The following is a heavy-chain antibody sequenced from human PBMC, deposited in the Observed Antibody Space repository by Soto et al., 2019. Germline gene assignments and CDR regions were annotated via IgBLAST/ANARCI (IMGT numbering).Heavy chain of an antibody. CDR1: GYTFTHYG. D-gene: IGHD2-2*01. Sequence: QVQLVQSGAEVKEPGASVKVSCKASGYTFTHYGFSWVRQAPGQGLEWLAWTSADNGDTNYAPKLQGRVTLTTDTSTGTGYRELKSLRSDDTAVYYCARDERGTCTSSICYYFDYWGQGTLVTVSS. CDR2: TSADNGDT. V-gene: IGHV1-18*04. CDR3: ARDERGTCTSSICYYFDY. J-gene: IGHJ4*02.